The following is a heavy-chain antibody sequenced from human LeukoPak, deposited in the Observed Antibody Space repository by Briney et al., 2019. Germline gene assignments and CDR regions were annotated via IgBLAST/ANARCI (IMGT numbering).Heavy chain of an antibody. V-gene: IGHV4-34*01. CDR2: INHSGST. J-gene: IGHJ6*03. CDR3: ARTNKLRGDDAADYYYYYMDV. CDR1: GGSFSGYY. D-gene: IGHD1-7*01. Sequence: SETLSLTCAVYGGSFSGYYWSWIRQPPGKGLEWIGEINHSGSTNYNPSLKSRVTISVDTSKNQFSLKLSSVTAADTAVYYCARTNKLRGDDAADYYYYYMDVWGKGTTVTVSS.